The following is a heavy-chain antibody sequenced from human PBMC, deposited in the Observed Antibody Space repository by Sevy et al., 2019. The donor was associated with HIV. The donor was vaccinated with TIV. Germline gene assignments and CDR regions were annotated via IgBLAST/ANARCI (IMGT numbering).Heavy chain of an antibody. CDR1: GFTFSSYS. D-gene: IGHD1-26*01. CDR3: ARIIVGSTGDAFDI. V-gene: IGHV3-21*01. J-gene: IGHJ3*02. CDR2: ISSSSSYI. Sequence: GGSLRLSCAASGFTFSSYSMNWVRQAPGKGLEWVSSISSSSSYIYYVDSVKGRFTISRDNAKNSLYLQMNSLRAEDTAVYYCARIIVGSTGDAFDIWGQGTMVTVSS.